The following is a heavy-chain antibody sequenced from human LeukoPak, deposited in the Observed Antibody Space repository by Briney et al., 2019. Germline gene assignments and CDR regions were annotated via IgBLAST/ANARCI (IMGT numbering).Heavy chain of an antibody. CDR2: INSDGSRT. D-gene: IGHD6-19*01. CDR3: AREFSGCDY. J-gene: IGHJ4*02. Sequence: PGGSLRLSCAASKFSFSSYWMHWVRQAPGKGLVWVSRINSDGSRTNYADSVKGRFTISRDNAKNTLYLQMSSLRAEDTAVYYCAREFSGCDYWGQGTLVTVSS. V-gene: IGHV3-74*01. CDR1: KFSFSSYW.